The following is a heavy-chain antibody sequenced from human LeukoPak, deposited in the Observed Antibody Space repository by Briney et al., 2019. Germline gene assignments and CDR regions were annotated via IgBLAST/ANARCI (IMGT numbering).Heavy chain of an antibody. V-gene: IGHV4-38-2*02. CDR1: GYSISSGYY. CDR2: IYHSGST. D-gene: IGHD6-13*01. Sequence: PSETLSLTCTVSGYSISSGYYWGWIRQPPGKGLEWIGSIYHSGSTYYNPSLKSRVTILVDTSKNQFSLKLSSVTAADTAVYYCARAEEAAAGFSFDYWGRGTLVTVSS. CDR3: ARAEEAAAGFSFDY. J-gene: IGHJ4*02.